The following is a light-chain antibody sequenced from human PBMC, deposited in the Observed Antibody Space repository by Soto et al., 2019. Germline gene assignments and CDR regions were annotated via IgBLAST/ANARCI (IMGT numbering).Light chain of an antibody. V-gene: IGKV1-39*01. Sequence: DSQLTLSPSYLSAXVGDXVTIXXRASQSISSYLNWYQQKPGKAPKLLIYAASSLQSGVASRFSRSSSETDFTLTISSLQSDDYATYYCQQYNTSPLTFGGGTKLDI. CDR1: QSISSY. CDR2: AAS. CDR3: QQYNTSPLT. J-gene: IGKJ4*01.